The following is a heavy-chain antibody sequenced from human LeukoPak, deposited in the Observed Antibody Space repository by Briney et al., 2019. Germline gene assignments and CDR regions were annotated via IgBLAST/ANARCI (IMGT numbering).Heavy chain of an antibody. D-gene: IGHD6-13*01. J-gene: IGHJ5*02. V-gene: IGHV3-33*01. Sequence: GGTLRLSCAASGFTFSSYGMHWVRQAPGKGLEWVAVIWYDASNRYYADSVKGRFTISRDNSKNTLYLQMNSLRAKDTAVYFCARDLAAAATWFDPWGQGTLVTVSS. CDR2: IWYDASNR. CDR3: ARDLAAAATWFDP. CDR1: GFTFSSYG.